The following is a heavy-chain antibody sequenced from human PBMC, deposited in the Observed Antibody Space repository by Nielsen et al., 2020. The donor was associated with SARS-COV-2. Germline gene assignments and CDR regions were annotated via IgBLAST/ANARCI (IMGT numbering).Heavy chain of an antibody. V-gene: IGHV7-4-1*02. CDR1: GYTFTSYA. CDR3: ARGWIVVVPAASARGDAFDI. CDR2: INTNTGNP. J-gene: IGHJ3*02. Sequence: ASAKVSCKASGYTFTSYAMNWVRQAPGQGLEWMGWINTNTGNPTYAQGFTGRFVFSLDTSVSTAYLQISSLKAEDTAVYYCARGWIVVVPAASARGDAFDIWGQGTMVTVSS. D-gene: IGHD2-2*01.